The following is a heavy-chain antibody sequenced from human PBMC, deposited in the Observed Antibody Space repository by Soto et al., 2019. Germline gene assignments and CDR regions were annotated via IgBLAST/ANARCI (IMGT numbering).Heavy chain of an antibody. Sequence: SVKVSCKASGGTFSSYAISWVRQAPGQGLEWMGGIIPIFGTANYAQKFQGRVMITADKSTSTAYMELSSLRSEDTAVYYCAVSSITMIVVVINSYFDYWGQGTLVTVSS. CDR1: GGTFSSYA. CDR3: AVSSITMIVVVINSYFDY. CDR2: IIPIFGTA. V-gene: IGHV1-69*06. D-gene: IGHD3-22*01. J-gene: IGHJ4*02.